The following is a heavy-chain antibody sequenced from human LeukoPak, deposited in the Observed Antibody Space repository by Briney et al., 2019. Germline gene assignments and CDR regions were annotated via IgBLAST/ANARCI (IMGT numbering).Heavy chain of an antibody. D-gene: IGHD2-15*01. CDR1: GFTFSDYH. CDR3: VRESALHGGYYDY. J-gene: IGHJ4*02. V-gene: IGHV3-11*01. Sequence: GGSLRLSCAASGFTFSDYHMSWIRQAPGKGLEWVSYISSSGSTIYYADSVQGRFTISRDNAKNSLSLLMNSLRVEDTAVYYCVRESALHGGYYDYWGQGTLVTVSS. CDR2: ISSSGSTI.